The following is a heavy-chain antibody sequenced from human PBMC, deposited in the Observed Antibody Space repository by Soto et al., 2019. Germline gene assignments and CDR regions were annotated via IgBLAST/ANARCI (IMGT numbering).Heavy chain of an antibody. D-gene: IGHD3-10*01. CDR1: GGSFSGYY. V-gene: IGHV4-34*01. CDR2: INHSGST. CDR3: ARARLLWFGELFYYYGMDV. Sequence: NPSETLSLTCAVYGGSFSGYYWSWIRQPPGKGLEWIGEINHSGSTNYNPSLKSRVTISVDTSKNQFSLKLSSVTAADTAVYYCARARLLWFGELFYYYGMDVWGQGTTVTVSS. J-gene: IGHJ6*02.